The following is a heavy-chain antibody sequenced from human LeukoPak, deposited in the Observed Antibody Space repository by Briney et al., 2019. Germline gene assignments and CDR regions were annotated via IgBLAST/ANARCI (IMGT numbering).Heavy chain of an antibody. D-gene: IGHD6-19*01. CDR1: GGTFSSHA. CDR2: IIPIFGTA. V-gene: IGHV1-69*06. J-gene: IGHJ4*02. CDR3: ALLYSSGGTGPDDY. Sequence: SVKVSCKASGGTFSSHAISWVRQAPGQGLEWMGGIIPIFGTANYAQKFQGRVTITADKSTSTAYMELSSLRSEDTAVYYCALLYSSGGTGPDDYWGQGTLVTVSS.